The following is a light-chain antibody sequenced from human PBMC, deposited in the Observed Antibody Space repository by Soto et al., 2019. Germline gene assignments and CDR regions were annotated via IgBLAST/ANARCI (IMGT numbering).Light chain of an antibody. CDR2: KAS. Sequence: DLQMTQSPSTLSASVGDRVTITCRASQNINIWLAWYQQKPGTAPQLLIYKASTLESGVPSRFSCNGSGTDFTLTISSLQPDDSAAYYCQQYNGLPTWTFGQGTKVE. CDR3: QQYNGLPTWT. CDR1: QNINIW. J-gene: IGKJ1*01. V-gene: IGKV1-5*03.